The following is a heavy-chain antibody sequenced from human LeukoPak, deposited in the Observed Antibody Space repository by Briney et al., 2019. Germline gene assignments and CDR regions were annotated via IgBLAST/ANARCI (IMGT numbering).Heavy chain of an antibody. Sequence: GGSLRLSCAASGFTFSSYGMHWVRQAPGKGQEWVAFIRYDGSNKYYADSVKGRFTISRDNSKNTLYLQMNSLRAEDTAVYYCAKDGVVKSDAFDIWGQGTMVTVSS. CDR3: AKDGVVKSDAFDI. D-gene: IGHD4-23*01. CDR1: GFTFSSYG. J-gene: IGHJ3*02. V-gene: IGHV3-30*02. CDR2: IRYDGSNK.